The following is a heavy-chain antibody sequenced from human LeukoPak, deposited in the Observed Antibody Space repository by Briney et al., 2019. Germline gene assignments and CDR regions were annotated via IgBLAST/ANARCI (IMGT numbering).Heavy chain of an antibody. CDR1: GFTFSSYS. V-gene: IGHV3-21*01. J-gene: IGHJ4*02. D-gene: IGHD4-23*01. Sequence: PGGSLRLSCAASGFTFSSYSMSWVRQAPGKGLEWVSSISSSSSYIYYADSVKGRFTISRDNAKNSLYLQMNSLRAEDTAVYYCARGLGGNSDGVWTEYFDYWGQGTLVTVSS. CDR2: ISSSSSYI. CDR3: ARGLGGNSDGVWTEYFDY.